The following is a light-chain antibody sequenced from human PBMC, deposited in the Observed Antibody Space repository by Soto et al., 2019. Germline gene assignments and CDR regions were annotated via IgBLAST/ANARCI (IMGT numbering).Light chain of an antibody. J-gene: IGKJ1*01. CDR1: QGIGNY. CDR3: KKYNSAPWT. Sequence: DIQMTQSPSSLSASVGDRVTLTCRASQGIGNYLAWYQQKPGKVPKLLIYGASTLQSGVPSRFSGSGSGTDFTLTISSLQPEDVATYYCKKYNSAPWTFGQGTKVEIK. V-gene: IGKV1-27*01. CDR2: GAS.